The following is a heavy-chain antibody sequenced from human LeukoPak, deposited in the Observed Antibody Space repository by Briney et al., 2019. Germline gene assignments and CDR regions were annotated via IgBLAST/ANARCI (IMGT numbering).Heavy chain of an antibody. CDR3: ARLRAGDYFDY. D-gene: IGHD6-19*01. V-gene: IGHV3-48*03. Sequence: TGGSLRLSCAASGFTFSSYEMNWVRQAPGRGLEWVSYISSSGSTIDYADSVKGRFTISRDNAKNSLYLQMNSLRAEDTAVYYCARLRAGDYFDYWGQGTLVTVSS. J-gene: IGHJ4*02. CDR2: ISSSGSTI. CDR1: GFTFSSYE.